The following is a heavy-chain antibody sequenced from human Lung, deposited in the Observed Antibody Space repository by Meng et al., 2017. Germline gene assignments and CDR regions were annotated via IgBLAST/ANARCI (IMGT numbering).Heavy chain of an antibody. V-gene: IGHV1-2*02. Sequence: ASVKVSCKASGYTFTGYYMHWVRQAPGQRLEWMGWINPNSGGTNYAQKFQARVTMTGDTSISTAYMELSGLRSDDTAMYYCARDEDISAAGKLFGDYWGQGTLATFPS. CDR3: ARDEDISAAGKLFGDY. CDR2: INPNSGGT. D-gene: IGHD6-25*01. J-gene: IGHJ4*02. CDR1: GYTFTGYY.